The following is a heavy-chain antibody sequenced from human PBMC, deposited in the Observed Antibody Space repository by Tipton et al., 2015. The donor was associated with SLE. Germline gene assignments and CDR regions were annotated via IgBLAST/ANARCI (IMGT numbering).Heavy chain of an antibody. D-gene: IGHD1-26*01. Sequence: GSLRLSCAASGFTFNLYRMIWVRQAPGKGLEWVGCMSGGGSSTSYAESLKGRFTIYRDNDLNSLFLQMNSLTAEDTAVYYCARDGSGNSAWDAFDFWGPGTLVTVSA. J-gene: IGHJ3*01. V-gene: IGHV3-21*01. CDR3: ARDGSGNSAWDAFDF. CDR1: GFTFNLYR. CDR2: MSGGGSST.